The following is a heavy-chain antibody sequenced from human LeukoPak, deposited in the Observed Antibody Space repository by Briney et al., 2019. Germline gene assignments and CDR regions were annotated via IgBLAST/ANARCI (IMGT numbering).Heavy chain of an antibody. CDR3: ARHSDYGEQVYYFDY. Sequence: SETLSLTCTVSGNSFGDYYWSWIRQPAGKGLEWIGRIYTSGSNNYNPSLKSRVAISVDTSKNQFSLKLSSVTAADTAVYYCARHSDYGEQVYYFDYWGQGTLVTVSS. CDR1: GNSFGDYY. V-gene: IGHV4-4*07. CDR2: IYTSGSN. D-gene: IGHD4-17*01. J-gene: IGHJ4*02.